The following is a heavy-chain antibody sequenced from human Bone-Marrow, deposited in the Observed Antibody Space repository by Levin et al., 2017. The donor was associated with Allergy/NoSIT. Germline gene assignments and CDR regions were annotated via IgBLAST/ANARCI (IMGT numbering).Heavy chain of an antibody. J-gene: IGHJ5*02. CDR3: ALGGAAAA. V-gene: IGHV3-49*03. Sequence: HSGGSLRLSCTTSGFPFGDYAMSWFRQTPGEAPEWLGYIKSKRTGGSTKYAESLKGRFSISRDDSMCTAYLQLSSLNVEDTGMYYCALGGAAAAWGPGTLVTVSS. D-gene: IGHD6-13*01. CDR2: IKSKRTGGST. CDR1: GFPFGDYA.